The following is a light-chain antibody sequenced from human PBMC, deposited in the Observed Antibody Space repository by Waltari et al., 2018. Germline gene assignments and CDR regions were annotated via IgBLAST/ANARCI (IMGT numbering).Light chain of an antibody. J-gene: IGLJ3*02. V-gene: IGLV2-14*03. CDR1: LGDVDGDVS. CDR3: ASQSGNNVVM. CDR2: DGS. Sequence: QSALTQPASVSGSPGQSISTSCIGILGDVDGDVSVSWYQDHPGQAPKVIIYDGSSRPSGASDRFSGSKFGDTASLTISDLQPADEASYYCASQSGNNVVMFGGGTKLTVL.